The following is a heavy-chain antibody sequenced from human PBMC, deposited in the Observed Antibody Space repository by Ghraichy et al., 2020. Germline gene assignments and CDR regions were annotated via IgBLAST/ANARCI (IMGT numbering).Heavy chain of an antibody. V-gene: IGHV3-21*01. Sequence: GGSLRLSCAASGFTFSSYSMNWVRQAPGKGLEWVSSISSSSSYIYYADSVKGRFTISRDNAKNSLYLQMNSPRAEDTAVYYCARAYNWNYDEGDWFDPWGQGTLVTVSS. CDR3: ARAYNWNYDEGDWFDP. CDR2: ISSSSSYI. D-gene: IGHD1-7*01. J-gene: IGHJ5*02. CDR1: GFTFSSYS.